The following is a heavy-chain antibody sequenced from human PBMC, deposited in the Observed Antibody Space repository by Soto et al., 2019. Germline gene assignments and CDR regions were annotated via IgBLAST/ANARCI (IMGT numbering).Heavy chain of an antibody. CDR3: ARGVDIVVVPARFGMDV. Sequence: ASVKVYCKASGYTFTSYDINWVRQATGQGLEWMGWMNPNSGNTGYAQKFQGRVTMTRNTSISTAYMELSSLRSEDTAVYYCARGVDIVVVPARFGMDVWGKGTTVTVSS. J-gene: IGHJ6*03. CDR1: GYTFTSYD. CDR2: MNPNSGNT. V-gene: IGHV1-8*01. D-gene: IGHD2-2*01.